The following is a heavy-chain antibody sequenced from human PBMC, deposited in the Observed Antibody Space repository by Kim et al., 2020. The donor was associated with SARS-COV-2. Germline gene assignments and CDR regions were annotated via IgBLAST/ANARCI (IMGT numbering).Heavy chain of an antibody. CDR1: GDSVSSNSAA. CDR2: SYYRSKWYN. Sequence: SQTLSLTCAISGDSVSSNSAAWNWIMQSPSIGLEWLGRSYYRSKWYNDYAVSVKSRITINPATSKNQFSLQLNSVTPEDTAVYYCARENGSSSFHYYYYMDVWGKGTTVTVSS. CDR3: ARENGSSSFHYYYYMDV. V-gene: IGHV6-1*01. D-gene: IGHD6-6*01. J-gene: IGHJ6*03.